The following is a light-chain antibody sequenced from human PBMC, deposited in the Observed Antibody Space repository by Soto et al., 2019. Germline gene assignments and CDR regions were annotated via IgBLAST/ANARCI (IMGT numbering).Light chain of an antibody. J-gene: IGKJ5*01. CDR2: GAS. V-gene: IGKV3-15*01. CDR3: QQRDNWPPIT. CDR1: QSISGN. Sequence: EIVMTQSPATLPVSPGEGGTLSCRASQSISGNLAWYQQKPGQAPRLLIYGASTRATGIPARFSGSGSGTEFTLTISSLQSEDSAVYYCQQRDNWPPITFGQGTRLEIK.